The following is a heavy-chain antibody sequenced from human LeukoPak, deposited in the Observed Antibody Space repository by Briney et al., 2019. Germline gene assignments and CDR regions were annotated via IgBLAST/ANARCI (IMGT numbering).Heavy chain of an antibody. CDR1: GGSFSGYY. V-gene: IGHV4-34*01. CDR3: AREVHGATHNHYWYFDL. CDR2: INHSGST. Sequence: PSETLSLTCAVYGGSFSGYYWSWIRQPPGKGLERIGEINHSGSTNYNPSLKSRVTISVDTSKNQFSLKLSSVTAADTAVYYCAREVHGATHNHYWYFDLWGRGTLVTVSS. J-gene: IGHJ2*01. D-gene: IGHD1-26*01.